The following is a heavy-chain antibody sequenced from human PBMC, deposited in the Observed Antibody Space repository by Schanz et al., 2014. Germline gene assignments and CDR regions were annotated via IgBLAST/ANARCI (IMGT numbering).Heavy chain of an antibody. CDR1: GFTFSSYS. J-gene: IGHJ5*02. Sequence: EAHLVESGGGLVQPGGSLRLSCTASGFTFSSYSMTWVRQAPGKGLEWVANIKQDESEKYYVDSVKGRFTISRDNAKNSLFLHMNSLRAEDTAVYYCVRDILHRVYDSGSPWGQGTLVNVSS. CDR3: VRDILHRVYDSGSP. D-gene: IGHD3-10*01. V-gene: IGHV3-7*04. CDR2: IKQDESEK.